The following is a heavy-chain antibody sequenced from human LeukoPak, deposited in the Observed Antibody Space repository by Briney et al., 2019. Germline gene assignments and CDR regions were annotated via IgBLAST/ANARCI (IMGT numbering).Heavy chain of an antibody. D-gene: IGHD1-26*01. J-gene: IGHJ2*01. Sequence: PSETLSLTCAVSGGSISSSNWWSWVRQPPGKGLEWIGEIYHSGSTNYNPSLKSRVTISVDKSKNQFSLQLNSVTPEDTAVYYCARGKWELLSHYWCFDLWGRGTLVTVSS. CDR2: IYHSGST. V-gene: IGHV4-4*02. CDR1: GGSISSSNW. CDR3: ARGKWELLSHYWCFDL.